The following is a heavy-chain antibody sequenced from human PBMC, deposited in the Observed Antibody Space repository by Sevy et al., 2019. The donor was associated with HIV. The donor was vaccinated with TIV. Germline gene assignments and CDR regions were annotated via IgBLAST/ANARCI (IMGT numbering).Heavy chain of an antibody. CDR3: ARGGMTTMTTNWFDP. D-gene: IGHD4-17*01. V-gene: IGHV1-2*06. CDR2: INPNSGGT. CDR1: GYTFTGYY. J-gene: IGHJ5*02. Sequence: ASVKVSCKASGYTFTGYYLHWVRQAPGQGLECIGRINPNSGGTNYVQKFQGRVTMTRDTSTSTAYMELSSLRSDDTAIYYCARGGMTTMTTNWFDPWGQGTLFTVSS.